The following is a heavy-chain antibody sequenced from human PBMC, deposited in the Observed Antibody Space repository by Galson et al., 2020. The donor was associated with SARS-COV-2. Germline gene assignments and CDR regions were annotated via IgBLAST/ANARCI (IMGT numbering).Heavy chain of an antibody. CDR3: AHRRTGVLTGWDQSYLDY. D-gene: IGHD3-9*01. J-gene: IGHJ4*02. CDR2: ISWDDYK. V-gene: IGHV2-5*02. CDR1: GFSLNTYGVG. Sequence: KMSGPTQVQHSQTITLTCTFSGFSLNTYGVGVRWVRQPPGKTLERLVFISWDDYKRYSPSLRSRLTIMKDTSKNQVVLTMTNMDPADTATYFCAHRRTGVLTGWDQSYLDYWGQGALVTVSS.